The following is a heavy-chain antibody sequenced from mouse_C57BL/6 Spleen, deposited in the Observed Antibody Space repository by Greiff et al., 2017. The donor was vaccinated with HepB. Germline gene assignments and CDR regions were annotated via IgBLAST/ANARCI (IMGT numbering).Heavy chain of an antibody. D-gene: IGHD4-1*01. J-gene: IGHJ1*03. CDR1: GYTFTSYW. CDR3: ARSPSNWDYWYFDV. V-gene: IGHV1-69*01. CDR2: IDPSDSYT. Sequence: QVQLQQSGAELVMPGASVKLSCKASGYTFTSYWMHWVKQRPGQGLEWIGEIDPSDSYTNYNQKFKGKSTLTVDKSSSTAYMQLSSLTSEDSAVYYCARSPSNWDYWYFDVWGTGTTVTVSS.